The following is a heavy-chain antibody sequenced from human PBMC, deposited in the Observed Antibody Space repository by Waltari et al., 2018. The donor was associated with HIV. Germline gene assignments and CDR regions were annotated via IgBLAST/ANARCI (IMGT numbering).Heavy chain of an antibody. J-gene: IGHJ4*02. CDR2: INPNSRNT. D-gene: IGHD1-26*01. CDR3: ARGRSGNYRGNSVVDY. CDR1: GYTFTTYD. Sequence: QVQLVQSGAEVKKPGASVKVSCKASGYTFTTYDINWVRQATGQGLEWMGSINPNSRNTGYAHKFQGRVTMTRNTSITTAHMELSSLRSDDTAVYYCARGRSGNYRGNSVVDYWGQGTLVTVSS. V-gene: IGHV1-8*01.